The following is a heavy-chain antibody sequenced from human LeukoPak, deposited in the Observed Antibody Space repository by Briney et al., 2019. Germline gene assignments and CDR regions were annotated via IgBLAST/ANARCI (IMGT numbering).Heavy chain of an antibody. D-gene: IGHD6-13*01. Sequence: ASVKVSCKASGYTFTGYYMHWVRQAPGQGLEWMGWINPNSGGTNYAQKFQGRVTMTRDTSISTAYMELSRLRSDDTAVYYCARDRTAHSSSWTDAFDIWGQGTMVTVSS. V-gene: IGHV1-2*02. CDR3: ARDRTAHSSSWTDAFDI. CDR2: INPNSGGT. J-gene: IGHJ3*02. CDR1: GYTFTGYY.